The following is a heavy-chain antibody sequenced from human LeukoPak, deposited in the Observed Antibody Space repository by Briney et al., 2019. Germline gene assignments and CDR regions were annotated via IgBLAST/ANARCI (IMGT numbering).Heavy chain of an antibody. Sequence: SETLSLTCTVSGGSISSSSYYWGWIRQPPGKGLEWIGSIYYSGSTYYNPSLKSRVTISVDTSKNQFSLKLSSVTAADTAVYYCARALPAYYDFWSGYHDAFDIWGQGTMVTVSS. J-gene: IGHJ3*02. CDR1: GGSISSSSYY. CDR3: ARALPAYYDFWSGYHDAFDI. V-gene: IGHV4-39*07. CDR2: IYYSGST. D-gene: IGHD3-3*01.